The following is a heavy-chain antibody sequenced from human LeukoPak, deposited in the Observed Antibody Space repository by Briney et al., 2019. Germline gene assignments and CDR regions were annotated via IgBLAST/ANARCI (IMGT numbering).Heavy chain of an antibody. CDR1: GGSIRSYY. J-gene: IGHJ4*02. CDR2: FYYSGST. V-gene: IGHV4-59*08. CDR3: ARHHSGYYSQTSDN. Sequence: SETLSLTCTVSGGSIRSYYWSWIRQPPGKGLEWIGYFYYSGSTNYNPSLKSRVNISVDVSKNQFSLKLSSVTAADTAVYYCARHHSGYYSQTSDNWGQGTLVTVSS. D-gene: IGHD5-12*01.